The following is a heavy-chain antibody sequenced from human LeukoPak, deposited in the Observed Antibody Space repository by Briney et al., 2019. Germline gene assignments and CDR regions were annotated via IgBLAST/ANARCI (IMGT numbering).Heavy chain of an antibody. J-gene: IGHJ6*02. D-gene: IGHD3-10*01. CDR2: IYHSGST. Sequence: PSGTLSLTCAVSGGSISSSNWWSWVRQPPGKGLEWIGEIYHSGSTNYNPSPKSRVTISVDKSKNQFSLKLSSVTAADTAAYYCARAPGNYYYYGMDVWGQGTTVTVSS. CDR3: ARAPGNYYYYGMDV. CDR1: GGSISSSNW. V-gene: IGHV4-4*02.